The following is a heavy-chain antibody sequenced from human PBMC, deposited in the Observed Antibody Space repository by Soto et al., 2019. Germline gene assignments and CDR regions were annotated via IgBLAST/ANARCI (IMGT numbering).Heavy chain of an antibody. CDR1: GGSISSGGYY. CDR3: ARVGVATRRYYYYYGMDV. D-gene: IGHD5-12*01. V-gene: IGHV4-31*03. J-gene: IGHJ6*02. CDR2: IYYSGST. Sequence: ASETLSLTCTVSGGSISSGGYYWSWIRQHPGKGLEWIGYIYYSGSTYYNPSLKSRVTISVDTSKNQFSLKLSSVTAADTAVYYCARVGVATRRYYYYYGMDVWGQGTTVTVSS.